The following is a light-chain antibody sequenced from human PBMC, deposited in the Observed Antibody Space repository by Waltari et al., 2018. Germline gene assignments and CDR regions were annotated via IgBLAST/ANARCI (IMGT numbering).Light chain of an antibody. CDR1: QGVGRW. V-gene: IGKV1-12*01. Sequence: DIQMTQSPSSVSASVGDRVTITCRASQGVGRWLAWYQQKPGKAPRLLIYAASKLESGVPARFSGSGSGTDFTLTISSLQPEDFATYYCQQANSLPPGYTFGQGTKVGIK. CDR3: QQANSLPPGYT. J-gene: IGKJ2*01. CDR2: AAS.